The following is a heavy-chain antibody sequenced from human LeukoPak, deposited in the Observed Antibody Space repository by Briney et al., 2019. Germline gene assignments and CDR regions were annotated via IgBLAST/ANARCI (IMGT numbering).Heavy chain of an antibody. V-gene: IGHV3-30*07. Sequence: DSVKSRFTISRDYSKNTLYLQMNSLRAEDTAVYYCARDKSYDFWAGYHALDYWGQGTLVTVSS. J-gene: IGHJ4*02. CDR3: ARDKSYDFWAGYHALDY. D-gene: IGHD3-3*01.